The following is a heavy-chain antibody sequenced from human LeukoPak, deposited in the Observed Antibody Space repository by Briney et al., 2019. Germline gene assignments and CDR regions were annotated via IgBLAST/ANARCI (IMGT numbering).Heavy chain of an antibody. J-gene: IGHJ4*02. Sequence: PGGSLRLSCAASGFTFSSYSMTWVRQAPGKGLEWVSSISSSSSYIYYADSVKGRFTISRDNAKNSLYLQMNSLRAEDTAVYYCASGSGGTIDYWGQGTLVTVSS. CDR2: ISSSSSYI. D-gene: IGHD2-15*01. CDR3: ASGSGGTIDY. CDR1: GFTFSSYS. V-gene: IGHV3-21*01.